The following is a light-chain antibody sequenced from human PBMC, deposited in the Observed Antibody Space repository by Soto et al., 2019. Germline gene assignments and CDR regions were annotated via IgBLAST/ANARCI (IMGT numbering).Light chain of an antibody. CDR1: QAVSSY. CDR2: DAS. V-gene: IGKV3-15*01. Sequence: EIVMTQSPAALSASLGERVSLTCRASQAVSSYLAWYQQKPGQAPRLLISDASTRATDIPDRFSGSGSGTDFTLTISSLQSSDLAVYYCLQYSTWPPLYTFGQGTNLEIK. CDR3: LQYSTWPPLYT. J-gene: IGKJ2*01.